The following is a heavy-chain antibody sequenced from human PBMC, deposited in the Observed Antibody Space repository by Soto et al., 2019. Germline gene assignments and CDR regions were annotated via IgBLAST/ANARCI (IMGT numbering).Heavy chain of an antibody. CDR1: GFTFSSYG. CDR3: AKGSRDDYGDY. V-gene: IGHV3-30*18. J-gene: IGHJ4*02. Sequence: QVQLVESGGGVVQPGRSLRLSCAASGFTFSSYGMHWVRQAPGKGLEWVAVISYDGSNKYYADSVKGRFTISRDNSKNTLYLQMNSLRSEDTAVYYCAKGSRDDYGDYWGQGTLVTVS. CDR2: ISYDGSNK.